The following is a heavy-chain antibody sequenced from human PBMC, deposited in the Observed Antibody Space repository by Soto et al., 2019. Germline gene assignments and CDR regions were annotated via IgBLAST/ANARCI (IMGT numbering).Heavy chain of an antibody. CDR2: TFDNKNS. CDR3: ARLISNWYFDI. CDR1: GGSVRSYIYY. J-gene: IGHJ2*01. V-gene: IGHV4-39*01. Sequence: QLQLQESGPGLVRPSETLSLTCSVSGGSVRSYIYYWGWIRQPPGKGLEWIGNTFDNKNSNYNSSRKSRVALFVDTAKNQFSLRLSSVTAADTGVYYCARLISNWYFDIWGRGTLVTVSS.